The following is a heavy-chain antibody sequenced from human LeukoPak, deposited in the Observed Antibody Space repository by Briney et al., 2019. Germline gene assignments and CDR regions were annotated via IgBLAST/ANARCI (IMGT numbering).Heavy chain of an antibody. V-gene: IGHV3-11*06. CDR1: GFTFSDYY. CDR2: ISSSSRYT. D-gene: IGHD5-18*01. Sequence: GGSLRLSCAASGFTFSDYYMSWIRQAPGKGLEWVSYISSSSRYTNYADSVKGRFTISRDNAKNSLYLQMNSLRAEDTAVYYCAGVRRDTAMVKDYWGQGTLVTVSS. CDR3: AGVRRDTAMVKDY. J-gene: IGHJ4*02.